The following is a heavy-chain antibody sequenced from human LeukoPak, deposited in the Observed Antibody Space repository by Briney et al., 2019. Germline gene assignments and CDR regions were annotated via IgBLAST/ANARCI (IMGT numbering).Heavy chain of an antibody. CDR3: ARGPVRDDGLTGISYYFGLDV. D-gene: IGHD2-21*02. CDR2: IHHRAGA. Sequence: PSETLSLTCAVYGGSFTDYYWSWIRHLPGKGLEWIGEIHHRAGANYKPSLWGRVTISADTSKNQFSLHLTSVTAADTATFYCARGPVRDDGLTGISYYFGLDVWGHGTTVTVFS. J-gene: IGHJ6*02. CDR1: GGSFTDYY. V-gene: IGHV4-34*01.